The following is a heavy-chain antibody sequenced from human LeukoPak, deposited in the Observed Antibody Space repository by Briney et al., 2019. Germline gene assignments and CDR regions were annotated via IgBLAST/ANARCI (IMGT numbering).Heavy chain of an antibody. V-gene: IGHV4-34*01. CDR2: INHSGST. J-gene: IGHJ4*02. CDR1: GGSFSGYY. D-gene: IGHD3-10*01. CDR3: AREEVRGVGSDY. Sequence: PSETLSLTCAVYGGSFSGYYWSWIRQPPGKGLEWIGEINHSGSTNYNPSLKSRVTILVDTSKNQFSLKLSSVTAAGTAVYYCAREEVRGVGSDYWGQGTLVTVSS.